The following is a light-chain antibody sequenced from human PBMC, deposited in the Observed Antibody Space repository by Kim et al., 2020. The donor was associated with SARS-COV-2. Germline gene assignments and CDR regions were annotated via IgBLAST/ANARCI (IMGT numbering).Light chain of an antibody. CDR2: YDS. Sequence: SYELTQPPSVSVAPGKTARITCGGNNIGSKSVHWYQQKPGQAPVLVIYYDSDRPSGIPERFSRSNSGNTATLTISSVEAGVEADYYCQVRDSSSDWVFGG. J-gene: IGLJ3*02. V-gene: IGLV3-21*04. CDR3: QVRDSSSDWV. CDR1: NIGSKS.